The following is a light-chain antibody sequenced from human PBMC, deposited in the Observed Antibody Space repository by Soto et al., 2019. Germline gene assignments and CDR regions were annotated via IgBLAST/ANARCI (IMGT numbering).Light chain of an antibody. CDR3: QQYNNRPPWT. CDR1: QSIYSN. CDR2: GSS. V-gene: IGKV3-15*01. J-gene: IGKJ1*01. Sequence: EIVMTQSPATLSVSPGERVTLSCRASQSIYSNLAWYQQTPGQAPRLLMYGSSTRAAGIPARFSGSGSGTEFTLTISSLQSEDFAVYYCQQYNNRPPWTFGQGTKGEMK.